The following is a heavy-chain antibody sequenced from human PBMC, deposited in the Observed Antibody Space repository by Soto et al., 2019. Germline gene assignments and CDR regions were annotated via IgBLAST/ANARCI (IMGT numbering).Heavy chain of an antibody. V-gene: IGHV1-69*08. CDR3: ARDRDVEAPGTVETNYYYCMDV. CDR2: AIPVLGVA. J-gene: IGHJ6*02. CDR1: GGNFRSQSIS. D-gene: IGHD1-1*01. Sequence: QVQLVQSGAEVKKPGSSVKVSCKASGGNFRSQSISISWVRQAPGQGLEWMGRAIPVLGVANYAQKFQGRVTITADKFTNSVYMELSSLRSEDTAVYYCARDRDVEAPGTVETNYYYCMDVWGQGNTVTVSS.